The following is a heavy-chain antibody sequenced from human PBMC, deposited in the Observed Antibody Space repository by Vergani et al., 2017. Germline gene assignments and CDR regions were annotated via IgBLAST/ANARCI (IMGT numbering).Heavy chain of an antibody. CDR3: ARDSRYCSSTSCYVGRDWFDP. Sequence: QVQLVQSGAEVKKPGASVKVSCKASGYTFTSYYMHWVRQAPGQGLEWMGIINPSGGSTSYAQKFQGRVTMTRDTSTSTVYMELSSLRSKDTAVYYCARDSRYCSSTSCYVGRDWFDPWGQGTLVTVSS. V-gene: IGHV1-46*01. J-gene: IGHJ5*02. CDR1: GYTFTSYY. CDR2: INPSGGST. D-gene: IGHD2-2*01.